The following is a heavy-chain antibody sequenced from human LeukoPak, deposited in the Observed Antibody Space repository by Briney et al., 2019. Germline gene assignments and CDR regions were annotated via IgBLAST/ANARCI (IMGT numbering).Heavy chain of an antibody. Sequence: GESLKISCKASGYSFTTYWIAWVRQLPGKGLEWMGRVYPGDSDITYSLSFQGQVTISADRSINTAYLQWSSLKASDSAIYYCARQRDYGNDIYSRYFDFWGQGNLVTVSS. CDR3: ARQRDYGNDIYSRYFDF. CDR1: GYSFTTYW. CDR2: VYPGDSDI. J-gene: IGHJ4*02. D-gene: IGHD4-11*01. V-gene: IGHV5-51*01.